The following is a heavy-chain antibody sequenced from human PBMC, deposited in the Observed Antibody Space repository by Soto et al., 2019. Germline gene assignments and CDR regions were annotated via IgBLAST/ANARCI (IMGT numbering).Heavy chain of an antibody. CDR2: IIPILGIA. V-gene: IGHV1-69*04. CDR1: GGAFSSYT. Sequence: ASVKVSCKASGGAFSSYTISWVRQAPGQGLEWMGRIIPILGIANYAQKFQGRVTITADKSTSTAYMELSSLRSEDTAVYYCAREREIRIAVAGTPDAFDIWGQGTMVTVS. D-gene: IGHD6-19*01. CDR3: AREREIRIAVAGTPDAFDI. J-gene: IGHJ3*02.